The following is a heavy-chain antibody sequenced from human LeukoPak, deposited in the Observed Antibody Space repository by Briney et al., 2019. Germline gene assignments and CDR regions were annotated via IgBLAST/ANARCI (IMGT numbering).Heavy chain of an antibody. D-gene: IGHD3-22*01. CDR3: AKDGFERGDDTDYMDV. CDR1: GGSFNDYY. J-gene: IGHJ6*03. Sequence: PSETLSLTCAVYGGSFNDYYWNWIRQPPGKGLEWIGEINLRGSTTYNPSLKSRVTISLDESKNQFSLNLSSVTAADTAVYYCAKDGFERGDDTDYMDVWGKGTTVTVSS. CDR2: INLRGST. V-gene: IGHV4-34*01.